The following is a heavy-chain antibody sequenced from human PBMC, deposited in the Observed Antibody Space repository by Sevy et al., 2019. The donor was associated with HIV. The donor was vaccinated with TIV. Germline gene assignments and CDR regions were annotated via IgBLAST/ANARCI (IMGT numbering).Heavy chain of an antibody. CDR1: GFTFSDCY. CDR3: ARRGGFDYTLYYFDY. Sequence: GGSLRLSCAASGFTFSDCYMSWIRQAPGKGLEWVSYISSSGSTIYYADSVKGRFTISRDNAKNSLYLQMNSLRAEDTAVYYCARRGGFDYTLYYFDYWGQGTLVTVSS. CDR2: ISSSGSTI. J-gene: IGHJ4*02. D-gene: IGHD4-4*01. V-gene: IGHV3-11*01.